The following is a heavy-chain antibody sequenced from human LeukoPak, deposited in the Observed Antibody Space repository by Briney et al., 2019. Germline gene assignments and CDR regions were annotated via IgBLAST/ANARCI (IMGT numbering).Heavy chain of an antibody. J-gene: IGHJ5*02. V-gene: IGHV3-23*01. Sequence: GGSLRLSCAASGFTFSSYAMSWVRQAPGKGLEWVSAISGSGGSTYCADSVKGRFTISRDNSKNTLYLQMNSLRAEDTAVYYCAKTSIAARSRINWFDPWGQGTLVTVSS. D-gene: IGHD6-6*01. CDR3: AKTSIAARSRINWFDP. CDR1: GFTFSSYA. CDR2: ISGSGGST.